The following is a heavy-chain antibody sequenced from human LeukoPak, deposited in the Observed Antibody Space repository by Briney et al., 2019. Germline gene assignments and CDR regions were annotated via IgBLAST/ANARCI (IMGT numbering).Heavy chain of an antibody. D-gene: IGHD1-26*01. Sequence: PGRSLRLSCAASGFTFSSYGMHWVRQAPGKGLEWVAVIWYDGSNKYYADSVKGRFTISRDNSKNTLYLQMNSLRAEDTAVYYCARGVSGSYSPSDYWGQGTLVTVSS. CDR3: ARGVSGSYSPSDY. V-gene: IGHV3-33*01. J-gene: IGHJ4*02. CDR1: GFTFSSYG. CDR2: IWYDGSNK.